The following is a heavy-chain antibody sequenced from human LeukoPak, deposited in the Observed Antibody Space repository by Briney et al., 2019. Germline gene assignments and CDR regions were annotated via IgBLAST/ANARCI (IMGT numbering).Heavy chain of an antibody. D-gene: IGHD6-19*01. J-gene: IGHJ4*02. V-gene: IGHV5-51*01. CDR3: ARQVAYTSGRTFDF. CDR1: GYSFTSHW. Sequence: GESLKISCKGSGYSFTSHWNARVRQMPGIGLELMGIIYHGDSDSRYSTSFQGQVTISADKSISTAHLQWSSLKASDTAMYYCARQVAYTSGRTFDFWGQGTLVTVSS. CDR2: IYHGDSDS.